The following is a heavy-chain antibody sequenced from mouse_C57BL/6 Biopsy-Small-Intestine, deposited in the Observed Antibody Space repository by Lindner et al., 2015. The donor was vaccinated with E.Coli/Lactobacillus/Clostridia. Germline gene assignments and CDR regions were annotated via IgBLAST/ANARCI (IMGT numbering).Heavy chain of an antibody. CDR3: ARELVGGYGMDV. J-gene: IGHJ1*01. D-gene: IGHD1-1*01. CDR2: INPSDGST. V-gene: IGHV1-53*01. Sequence: SVKVSCKASGYTFTSYYMHWVRQAPGQGLEWMGIINPSDGSTSYAQKFQGRVTMTRDTSTSTVYMELSSLRSEDTAVYHCARELVGGYGMDVWGQGTTVTVSS. CDR1: GYTFTSYY.